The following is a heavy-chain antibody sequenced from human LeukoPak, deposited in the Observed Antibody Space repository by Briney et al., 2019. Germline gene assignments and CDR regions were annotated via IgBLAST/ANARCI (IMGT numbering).Heavy chain of an antibody. Sequence: GGSLRLSCAASGFTFSSYAMHWVRQAPGKGLEWVAVISYDGSNKYYADSEKGRFTISRDNSKNTLYLQMNSLRAEDTAVYYCARDVADPIAVAGNNWFDPWGQGTLVTVSS. CDR1: GFTFSSYA. D-gene: IGHD6-19*01. V-gene: IGHV3-30-3*01. CDR2: ISYDGSNK. CDR3: ARDVADPIAVAGNNWFDP. J-gene: IGHJ5*02.